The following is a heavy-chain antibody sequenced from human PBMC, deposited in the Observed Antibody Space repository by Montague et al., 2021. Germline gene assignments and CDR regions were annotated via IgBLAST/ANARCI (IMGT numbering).Heavy chain of an antibody. D-gene: IGHD3-10*01. CDR3: AREGVGDLLSSFDS. V-gene: IGHV6-1*01. CDR2: TYYGSTWYT. Sequence: CAISGDSVSNNNAAWNWIRESPSRGLEWLGRTYYGSTWYTDYAVSVKGRIAINPDTSKNQFSLQLNSVTPEDTAVYYCAREGVGDLLSSFDSWGQGTLVTVSS. J-gene: IGHJ4*02. CDR1: GDSVSNNNAA.